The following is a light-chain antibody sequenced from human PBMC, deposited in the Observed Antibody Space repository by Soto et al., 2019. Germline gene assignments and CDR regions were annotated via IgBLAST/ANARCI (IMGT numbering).Light chain of an antibody. Sequence: DIQLTQSPSSLSASVGDRVAITCRASQGISNYVAWYQQRPGRVPKLLIYAASTLQSGVPPRFSGSGSGTDFTLTISSLQPEDVATSYCQKYNCAPLTFGGGTKVEI. J-gene: IGKJ4*01. CDR2: AAS. CDR1: QGISNY. CDR3: QKYNCAPLT. V-gene: IGKV1-27*01.